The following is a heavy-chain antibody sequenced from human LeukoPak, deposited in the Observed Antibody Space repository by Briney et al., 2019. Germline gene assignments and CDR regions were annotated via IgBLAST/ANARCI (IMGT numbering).Heavy chain of an antibody. Sequence: PSETLSLTCAVSGGSISSGGYSWSWIRQPPGKGLEWIGYIYHSGSTYYNPSLKSRVTISVDRSKNQFSLKLSSVTAADTAVFYCARLYCGGDCYSDYWGQGILVTVSS. CDR3: ARLYCGGDCYSDY. V-gene: IGHV4-30-2*01. CDR1: GGSISSGGYS. CDR2: IYHSGST. J-gene: IGHJ4*02. D-gene: IGHD2-21*02.